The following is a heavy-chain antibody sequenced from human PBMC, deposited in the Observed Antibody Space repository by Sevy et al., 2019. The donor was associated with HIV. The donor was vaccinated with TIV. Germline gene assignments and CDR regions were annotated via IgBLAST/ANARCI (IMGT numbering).Heavy chain of an antibody. CDR3: VREGRNYEYVWGTYHSGF. Sequence: GGSLRLSCAASGFIFSSYEMSWVRQAPGKGLEWVSHISQSGGTTYYSDSVKGRFTISRDNAKNTLFLQLNSLRPEDTAVYYCVREGRNYEYVWGTYHSGFRAQGTLVTVSS. V-gene: IGHV3-48*03. J-gene: IGHJ4*02. D-gene: IGHD3-16*02. CDR1: GFIFSSYE. CDR2: ISQSGGTT.